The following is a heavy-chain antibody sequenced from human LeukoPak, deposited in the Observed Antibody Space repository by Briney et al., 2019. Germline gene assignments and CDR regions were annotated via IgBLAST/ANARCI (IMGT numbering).Heavy chain of an antibody. D-gene: IGHD6-13*01. CDR2: ISWDSGSI. J-gene: IGHJ6*02. Sequence: GRSLRLSCAASGFTFDDYAMHWVRQAPGKGLEGVSGISWDSGSIGYADSVRGRFTFCRDNAKTSLYLQINSLRAEDTALYYCAKDMGAAAALGRNYYYYGMDVWGQGTTVTVSS. CDR3: AKDMGAAAALGRNYYYYGMDV. CDR1: GFTFDDYA. V-gene: IGHV3-9*01.